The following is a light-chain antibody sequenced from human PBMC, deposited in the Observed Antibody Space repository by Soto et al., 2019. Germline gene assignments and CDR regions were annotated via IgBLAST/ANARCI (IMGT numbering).Light chain of an antibody. CDR1: QSVSSN. V-gene: IGKV3-15*01. CDR3: QQCTNWPRT. Sequence: EIVMAQSPATLSVSPGERATLSFRASQSVSSNLAWYQQKPGQAPRLLIYGASTRATGIPARFSGSGSGREFTLTISSLQSEDFAVYYCQQCTNWPRTFGQGTKVEIK. J-gene: IGKJ1*01. CDR2: GAS.